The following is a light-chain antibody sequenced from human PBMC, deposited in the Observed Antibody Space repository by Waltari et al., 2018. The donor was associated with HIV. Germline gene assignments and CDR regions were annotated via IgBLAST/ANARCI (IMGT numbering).Light chain of an antibody. CDR3: GTWDRTLGGGV. Sequence: QSVLTQPPSASAAPGQKVTISCSRTRSNIGTDYVSRYQHVPGAAPRRPIYDNSKRPSGIPDRFSGSDSGTSAPLAITGLQTGDEADYYCGTWDRTLGGGVFGGGTKLTVL. CDR2: DNS. CDR1: RSNIGTDY. V-gene: IGLV1-51*01. J-gene: IGLJ3*02.